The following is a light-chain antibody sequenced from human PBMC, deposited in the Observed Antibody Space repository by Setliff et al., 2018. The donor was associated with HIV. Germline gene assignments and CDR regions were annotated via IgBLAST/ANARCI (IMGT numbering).Light chain of an antibody. CDR2: EVS. Sequence: QSVLTQPASVSGSPGQSITISCTGTSSDVGSYNYVSWYQQHPGKAPKLMISEVSNRPSGVSNRFSGSKSDNTASLTISGLQAEDEADYFCSSFTTTTTLGFGTGTKV. V-gene: IGLV2-14*01. CDR3: SSFTTTTTLG. CDR1: SSDVGSYNY. J-gene: IGLJ1*01.